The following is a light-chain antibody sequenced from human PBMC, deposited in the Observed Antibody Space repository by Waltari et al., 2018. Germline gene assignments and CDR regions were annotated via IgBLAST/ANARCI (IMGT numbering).Light chain of an antibody. CDR2: VNN. V-gene: IGLV1-44*01. Sequence: QSVLTQAPSASGTPGQRAPISCSGRTSDIGRNSVNWYQQLPGTAPQLLIYVNNQRPSGVPDRFSGSKSGTSASLAISGLQSDDEADYYCETWDDRLGGPVFGGGTKLTVL. CDR3: ETWDDRLGGPV. CDR1: TSDIGRNS. J-gene: IGLJ2*01.